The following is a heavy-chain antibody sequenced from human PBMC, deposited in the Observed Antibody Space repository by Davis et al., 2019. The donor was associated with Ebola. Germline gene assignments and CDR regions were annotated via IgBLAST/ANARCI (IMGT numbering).Heavy chain of an antibody. CDR1: GVTFRNYV. CDR3: ARGRKVARMGSWFDS. J-gene: IGHJ5*01. Sequence: GGSLRLSCAVSGVTFRNYVMSWVRQAPGKGLEWVSRISSSGGNSFYMDSVKGRFYIDRDNSKNTVHLQMHRLGAEDTAVYYCARGRKVARMGSWFDSWGQGTLVTVSS. D-gene: IGHD5-12*01. CDR2: ISSSGGNS. V-gene: IGHV3-23*01.